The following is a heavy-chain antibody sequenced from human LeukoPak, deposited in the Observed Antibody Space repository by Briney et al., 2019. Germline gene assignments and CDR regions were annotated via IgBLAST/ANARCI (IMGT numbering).Heavy chain of an antibody. Sequence: GGSLRLSCAASGFTFNNYAMSWVRQAPGKGLEWDSAISDNGGSTYYADSVKGRFTISRDNSKNTLYLQMNSLRAEDTAMYYCAKESYYDILTGYSHYWGQGTLVTVSS. D-gene: IGHD3-9*01. CDR3: AKESYYDILTGYSHY. V-gene: IGHV3-23*01. J-gene: IGHJ4*02. CDR2: ISDNGGST. CDR1: GFTFNNYA.